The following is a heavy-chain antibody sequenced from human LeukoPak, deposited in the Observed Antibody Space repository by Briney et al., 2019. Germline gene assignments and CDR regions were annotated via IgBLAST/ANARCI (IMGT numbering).Heavy chain of an antibody. CDR2: IRYDGSNK. Sequence: GGSLRLSCAASGFTFSSYGMHWVRQAPGKGLEWVAFIRYDGSNKYYADSVKGRFTISRDNSKNTLYLQMNSLRAEDTAVYYCAKGHSSGWLPAYYYYGMDVWGQGTTVTVSS. J-gene: IGHJ6*02. CDR3: AKGHSSGWLPAYYYYGMDV. CDR1: GFTFSSYG. V-gene: IGHV3-30*02. D-gene: IGHD6-19*01.